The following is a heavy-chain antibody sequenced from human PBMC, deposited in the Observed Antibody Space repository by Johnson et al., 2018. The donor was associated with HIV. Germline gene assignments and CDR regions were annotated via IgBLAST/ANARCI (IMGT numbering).Heavy chain of an antibody. D-gene: IGHD3-9*01. CDR2: ISYDGSNK. V-gene: IGHV3-30*04. CDR1: GFTFSSYA. J-gene: IGHJ3*02. CDR3: ARVTGFTILTVNKGNSNDAFDI. Sequence: QVQLVVSGGVVVQPGRSLRLSCAASGFTFSSYAMHWVRQAPGKGLEWVAVISYDGSNKYYADSVKGRFTISRDNSKNTLYLQMNSLRAEDTAVYYCARVTGFTILTVNKGNSNDAFDIWGRGTVVTVSS.